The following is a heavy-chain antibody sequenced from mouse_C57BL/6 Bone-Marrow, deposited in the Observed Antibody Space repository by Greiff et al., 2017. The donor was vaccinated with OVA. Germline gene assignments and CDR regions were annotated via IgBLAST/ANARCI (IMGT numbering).Heavy chain of an antibody. D-gene: IGHD1-1*01. J-gene: IGHJ2*01. V-gene: IGHV14-4*01. CDR1: GFNIKDDY. Sequence: EVQLVESGAELVRPGASVKLSCTASGFNIKDDYMHWVKQRPEQGLEWIGWIDPENGDTEYASKFQGKATITADTSSNTAYLQLSSLTSEDTAVYYCTSITTVPRYYFDYWGQGTTLTVSS. CDR2: IDPENGDT. CDR3: TSITTVPRYYFDY.